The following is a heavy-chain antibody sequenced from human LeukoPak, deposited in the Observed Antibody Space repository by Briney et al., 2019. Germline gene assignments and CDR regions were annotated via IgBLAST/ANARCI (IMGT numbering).Heavy chain of an antibody. J-gene: IGHJ4*02. Sequence: GGSLRLSCAASGFTFDDYAMHWVRQAPGKGLEWVSGISWNSGSIGYADSVKGRFTISRDNAKNSLYLQMNSLRAEDTALYYCAKSTYYDILTGYPRGYFDYWGQGTLVTVSS. CDR1: GFTFDDYA. V-gene: IGHV3-9*01. CDR3: AKSTYYDILTGYPRGYFDY. D-gene: IGHD3-9*01. CDR2: ISWNSGSI.